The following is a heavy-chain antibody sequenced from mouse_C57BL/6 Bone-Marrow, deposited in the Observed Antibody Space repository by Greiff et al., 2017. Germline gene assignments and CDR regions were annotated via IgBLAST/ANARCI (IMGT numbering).Heavy chain of an antibody. Sequence: QVQLQQPGAELVRPGSSVKLSCKASGYTFTSYWMHWVKQRPIQGLEWIGNIDPSDSETPYNQKFKDKATLTLDKSSSKAYMQLISLTSEDSAVYYCARSRWAWFAYWGQGTLVTVSA. CDR1: GYTFTSYW. D-gene: IGHD1-1*02. V-gene: IGHV1-52*01. J-gene: IGHJ3*01. CDR3: ARSRWAWFAY. CDR2: IDPSDSET.